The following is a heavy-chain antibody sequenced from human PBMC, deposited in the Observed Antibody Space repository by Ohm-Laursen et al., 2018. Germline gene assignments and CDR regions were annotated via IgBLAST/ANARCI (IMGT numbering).Heavy chain of an antibody. V-gene: IGHV3-11*04. J-gene: IGHJ4*02. Sequence: GSLRLSCAASGFTFSDYYMSWIRQAPGKGLEWVSYISSSGSDINYADSVKGRFTISRDNAKNSLYLQMNSLRAEDTAVYYCARSHSGTNGGKFDRWGQGTLVTVSS. D-gene: IGHD1-26*01. CDR2: ISSSGSDI. CDR3: ARSHSGTNGGKFDR. CDR1: GFTFSDYY.